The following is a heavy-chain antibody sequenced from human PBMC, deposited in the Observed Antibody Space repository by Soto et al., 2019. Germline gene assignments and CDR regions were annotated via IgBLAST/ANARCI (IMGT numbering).Heavy chain of an antibody. Sequence: ASAQVSREPCGDGFSTIGIGWVRQEPGQGLEWKGWISVYNGNTKYAQKLQGRVTMTTDTSTSTAYMELRSLRSDDTAVYYCARDLIAARPGWFDPWGQGTLVTVSS. D-gene: IGHD6-6*01. CDR3: ARDLIAARPGWFDP. J-gene: IGHJ5*02. CDR1: GDGFSTIG. V-gene: IGHV1-18*01. CDR2: ISVYNGNT.